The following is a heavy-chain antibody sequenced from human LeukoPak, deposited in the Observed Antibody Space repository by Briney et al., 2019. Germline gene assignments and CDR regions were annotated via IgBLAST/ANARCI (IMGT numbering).Heavy chain of an antibody. CDR1: GGSFSGYY. D-gene: IGHD2-15*01. CDR2: INHSGST. CDR3: ARGPYCSGGSCYSPTSIDY. V-gene: IGHV4-34*01. Sequence: LETLSLTCAVYGGSFSGYYWSWIRQPPGKGLEWIGEINHSGSTNYNPSLKSRVTISVDTSKNQFSLKLSSVTAAHTAVYYCARGPYCSGGSCYSPTSIDYWGQGTLVTVSS. J-gene: IGHJ4*02.